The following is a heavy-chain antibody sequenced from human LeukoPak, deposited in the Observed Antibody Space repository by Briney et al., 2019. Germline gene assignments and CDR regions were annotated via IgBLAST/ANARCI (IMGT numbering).Heavy chain of an antibody. V-gene: IGHV3-7*01. J-gene: IGHJ3*02. Sequence: GGSLRLSCTASGFTFGDYAMSWFRQAPGKGLEWVANINQIGSEKYYVDSVKGRFTISRDNAKNSLYLQMNSLRAEDTAVYYCARDKEEMIRAPYAFGIWGQGTMVTVSS. D-gene: IGHD3-10*01. CDR1: GFTFGDYA. CDR3: ARDKEEMIRAPYAFGI. CDR2: INQIGSEK.